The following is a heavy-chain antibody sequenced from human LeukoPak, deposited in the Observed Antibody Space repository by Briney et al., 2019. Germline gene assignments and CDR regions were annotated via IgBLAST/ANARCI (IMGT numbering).Heavy chain of an antibody. CDR1: GGSFSGYY. D-gene: IGHD6-13*01. Sequence: SETLSLTCAVYGGSFSGYYWSWIRQPPGKGLEWIGEINHSGSTNYNPSLKSRVSISVDTSKNQFSLKLSSVTAADTAVYYCARHPVAAAGTVWFDPWGQGTLVTVSS. V-gene: IGHV4-34*01. CDR3: ARHPVAAAGTVWFDP. J-gene: IGHJ5*02. CDR2: INHSGST.